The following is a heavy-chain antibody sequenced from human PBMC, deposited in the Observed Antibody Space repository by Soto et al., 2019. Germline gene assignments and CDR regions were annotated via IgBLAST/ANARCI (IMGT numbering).Heavy chain of an antibody. J-gene: IGHJ6*02. CDR1: GGTFSSYA. D-gene: IGHD2-15*01. CDR3: ARSQGGSSSLDIYYYYYYGMDV. CDR2: IIPIFGTA. V-gene: IGHV1-69*01. Sequence: QVQLVQSGAEVKKPGSSVKVSCKAPGGTFSSYAISWVRQAPGQGLEWMGGIIPIFGTAKYAQKFQGRVTMTAEESTSTGYMELSSLRSEDTAVYYCARSQGGSSSLDIYYYYYYGMDVWGQGTTVTVSS.